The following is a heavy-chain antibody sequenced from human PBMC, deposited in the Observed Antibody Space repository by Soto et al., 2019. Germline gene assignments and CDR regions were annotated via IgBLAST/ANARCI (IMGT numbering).Heavy chain of an antibody. Sequence: QVQLMQSGAEVKKPGASVKVSCKASGDTFTDYYIHWVRQAPGQGLEWMGTVNPSGGHTTYAQQFLGRGTMTRDTSTSTLYMELTSPTSDDTAIYYCARGGHVVVVTAALDYWGQGTLVTVSS. CDR1: GDTFTDYY. V-gene: IGHV1-46*01. J-gene: IGHJ4*02. D-gene: IGHD2-21*02. CDR3: ARGGHVVVVTAALDY. CDR2: VNPSGGHT.